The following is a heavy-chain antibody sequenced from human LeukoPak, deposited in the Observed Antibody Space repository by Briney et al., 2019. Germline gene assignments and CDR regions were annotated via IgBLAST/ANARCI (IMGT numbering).Heavy chain of an antibody. V-gene: IGHV5-51*01. CDR3: ARQSRDGSKTRGYYFDY. CDR2: IYPADSDT. Sequence: GESLKISCQVSGYIFTHYWIGLVRQVAGKGLESMGLIYPADSDTTYSPSFQGQVTISADKSISTVYLQWSSLRASDTAMYYCARQSRDGSKTRGYYFDYWGQGTLVTVSS. CDR1: GYIFTHYW. D-gene: IGHD3-10*01. J-gene: IGHJ4*02.